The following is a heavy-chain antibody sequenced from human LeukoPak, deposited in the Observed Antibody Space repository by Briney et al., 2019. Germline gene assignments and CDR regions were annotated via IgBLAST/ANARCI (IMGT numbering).Heavy chain of an antibody. J-gene: IGHJ4*02. V-gene: IGHV4-34*01. Sequence: SETLSLTCAVYGGPFSGYYWSWIRQPPGKGLEWIGEINQSGSANNNPSLKSRVTISVDMSKNQFSLKLSSVTAADTAVYYCARARGDYYDSSGYYSAFDYWGQGTLVTVSS. CDR1: GGPFSGYY. CDR2: INQSGSA. CDR3: ARARGDYYDSSGYYSAFDY. D-gene: IGHD3-22*01.